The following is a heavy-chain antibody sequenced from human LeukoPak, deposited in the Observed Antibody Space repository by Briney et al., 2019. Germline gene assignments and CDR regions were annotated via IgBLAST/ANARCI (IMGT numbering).Heavy chain of an antibody. V-gene: IGHV3-30*03. CDR2: ISYDGSDK. D-gene: IGHD3-22*01. CDR3: ARGRGDYYDSSGYYLFDY. CDR1: GFTFSTYD. Sequence: GGSLRLSCAASGFTFSTYDMHWVRQAPGKGLEWVAIISYDGSDKYYADSVRGRFTISRDNSKNTLYLQMNSLRAEDTAVYYCARGRGDYYDSSGYYLFDYWGQGTLVTVSS. J-gene: IGHJ4*02.